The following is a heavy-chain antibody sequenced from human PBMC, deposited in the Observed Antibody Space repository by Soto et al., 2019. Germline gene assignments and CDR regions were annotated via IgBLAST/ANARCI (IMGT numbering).Heavy chain of an antibody. V-gene: IGHV4-39*01. CDR3: ARQSQQLGVDI. CDR2: IYYSGST. D-gene: IGHD6-13*01. Sequence: QLQLQESGPELVKPSETLSLTCTVSGGSISSSSYYWGWIRQPPGKGLEWIGSIYYSGSTYYNPSLKSRVTISVDTSKNQFSLKLSSVTAADTAVYYCARQSQQLGVDIWGQGTMVTVSS. J-gene: IGHJ3*02. CDR1: GGSISSSSYY.